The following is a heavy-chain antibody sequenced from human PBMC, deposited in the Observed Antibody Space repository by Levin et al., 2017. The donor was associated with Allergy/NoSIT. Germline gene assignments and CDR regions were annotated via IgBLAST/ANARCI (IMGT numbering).Heavy chain of an antibody. V-gene: IGHV3-9*01. CDR1: GFMFDNYA. CDR3: ARGMRPTVITGTDASDV. Sequence: SLKISCAASGFMFDNYAMHWVRQAPGKGLEWVAGIVWNGGTIAYADSVKGRFTISRDNAKNSLYLQMNTLRAEDTAVYYCARGMRPTVITGTDASDVWGQGTVVTVSS. D-gene: IGHD3-16*02. J-gene: IGHJ3*01. CDR2: IVWNGGTI.